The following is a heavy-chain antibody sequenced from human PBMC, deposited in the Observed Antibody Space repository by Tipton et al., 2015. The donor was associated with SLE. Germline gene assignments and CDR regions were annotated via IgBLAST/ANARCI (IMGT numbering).Heavy chain of an antibody. D-gene: IGHD3-10*01. CDR2: INHSGST. Sequence: TLSLTCAVYGGSFSGYYWSWIRQTPGKGLEWIGEINHSGSTNYNPPLKSRVTISVDTSKNQFSLKLGSVTAADTAMYYCARGPGIERNYYYYYYMDVWGKGATVPVSS. CDR1: GGSFSGYY. J-gene: IGHJ6*03. V-gene: IGHV4-34*01. CDR3: ARGPGIERNYYYYYYMDV.